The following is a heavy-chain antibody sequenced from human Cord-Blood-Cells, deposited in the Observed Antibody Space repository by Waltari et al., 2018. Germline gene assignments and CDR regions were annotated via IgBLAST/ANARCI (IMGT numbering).Heavy chain of an antibody. CDR3: ARVSSGSYNFYYMDV. J-gene: IGHJ6*03. CDR2: IIPILGIA. CDR1: GGTFSSYA. V-gene: IGHV1-69*09. D-gene: IGHD1-26*01. Sequence: QVQLVQSGAEVKKPGSSVKVSCKASGGTFSSYAISWVRQAPGQGLEWMGRIIPILGIANYAQKFQGRVTITADKSTSTAYMELSSLRSEDTAVYYCARVSSGSYNFYYMDVWGKGTTVTVSS.